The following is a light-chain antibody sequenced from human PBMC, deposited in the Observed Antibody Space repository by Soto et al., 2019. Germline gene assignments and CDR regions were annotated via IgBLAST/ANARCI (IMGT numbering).Light chain of an antibody. Sequence: QSALTQPASLSGSPGQSVTISCAGTSSDVGAYNYVSWFQQHPGKAPKVMIYDVNKRPSGVPDRFSGSKSGNTASLTISGLQAEDEADYYCCSFAGGYTFVFGTGTKVTVL. J-gene: IGLJ1*01. CDR2: DVN. CDR3: CSFAGGYTFV. V-gene: IGLV2-11*01. CDR1: SSDVGAYNY.